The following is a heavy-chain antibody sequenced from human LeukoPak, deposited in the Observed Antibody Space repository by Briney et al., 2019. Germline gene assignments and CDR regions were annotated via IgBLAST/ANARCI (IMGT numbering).Heavy chain of an antibody. J-gene: IGHJ4*02. CDR3: ASHRRSHGSEY. CDR1: GGSFEHYF. V-gene: IGHV4-59*01. D-gene: IGHD3-10*01. Sequence: SETLSLTCTVSGGSFEHYFWSWIRQPPGKGLEWIGYVYYSGSTDYSPSLKTRLTISADTSKNQFSLKLNSVTAADTAVYYCASHRRSHGSEYWGQGTLVTVSS. CDR2: VYYSGST.